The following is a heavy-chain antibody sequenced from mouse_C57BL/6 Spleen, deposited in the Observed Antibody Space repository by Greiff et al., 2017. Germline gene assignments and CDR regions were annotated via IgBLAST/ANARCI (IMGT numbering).Heavy chain of an antibody. CDR1: GYTFTSYW. D-gene: IGHD1-1*01. V-gene: IGHV1-55*01. Sequence: QVQLQQPGAELVKPGASVKMSCKASGYTFTSYWITWVKQRPGQGLEWIGDIYPGSGSTNYNEKFKSKATLTVDTSSSTAYMQLSSLTSEDSAVYYCARLITTVVEGRYCDYWGQGTTLTVSS. J-gene: IGHJ2*01. CDR2: IYPGSGST. CDR3: ARLITTVVEGRYCDY.